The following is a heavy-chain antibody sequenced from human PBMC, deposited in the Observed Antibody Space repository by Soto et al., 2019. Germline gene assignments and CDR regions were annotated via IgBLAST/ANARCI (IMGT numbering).Heavy chain of an antibody. CDR1: GGSIGSYY. CDR2: IYYSGST. V-gene: IGHV4-59*08. CDR3: ARLEYLGELIV. D-gene: IGHD3-16*01. Sequence: PSETLSLTCTVSGGSIGSYYWSWIRQPPGKGLEWIGYIYYSGSTNYNPSLKSRVTISVDTSKNQFSLKLGSVTAADTAVYYCARLEYLGELIVWGQGTLVTVSS. J-gene: IGHJ4*02.